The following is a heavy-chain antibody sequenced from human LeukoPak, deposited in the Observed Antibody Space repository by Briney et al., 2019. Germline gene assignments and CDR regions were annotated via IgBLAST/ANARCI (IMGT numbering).Heavy chain of an antibody. Sequence: SETLSLTCTVSGGSISSYYWSWIRQPPGKGLEWIGYIYYSGSTNYNPSLKSRVTISVDTSKNQFSLKLSSVTAADTAVYYCAREAPYVGYCSSTSCQYMDVWGKGTTVTVSS. J-gene: IGHJ6*03. V-gene: IGHV4-59*12. CDR3: AREAPYVGYCSSTSCQYMDV. CDR1: GGSISSYY. D-gene: IGHD2-2*01. CDR2: IYYSGST.